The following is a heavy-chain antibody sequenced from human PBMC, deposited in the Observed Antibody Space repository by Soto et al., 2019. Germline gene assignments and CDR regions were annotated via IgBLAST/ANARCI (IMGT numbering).Heavy chain of an antibody. V-gene: IGHV3-33*01. J-gene: IGHJ4*02. CDR3: AREFSAGAITKLDY. Sequence: QVQLVESGGGVVQPGRSLRLSCAASGFTFSSYGMHWVRQAPGKGLEWVAVIWYDGSNKYYADSVKGRFTISRDNSKNTLYLQMNSLRAEDTAVYYCAREFSAGAITKLDYWGQGTLVTVSS. D-gene: IGHD1-26*01. CDR1: GFTFSSYG. CDR2: IWYDGSNK.